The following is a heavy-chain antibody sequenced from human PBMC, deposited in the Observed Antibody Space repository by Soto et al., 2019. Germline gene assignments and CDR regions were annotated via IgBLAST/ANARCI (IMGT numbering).Heavy chain of an antibody. Sequence: GESLKISCKASGYDFTIYWIGWVRQMPGKGLEWMGIIYPGDSDTRYSPSFQGQVTVSADKSISTAYLQWSSLKASDTAIYYCARRITAATGPFDYWGQGTQVTVSS. CDR1: GYDFTIYW. CDR2: IYPGDSDT. V-gene: IGHV5-51*01. J-gene: IGHJ4*02. CDR3: ARRITAATGPFDY. D-gene: IGHD6-13*01.